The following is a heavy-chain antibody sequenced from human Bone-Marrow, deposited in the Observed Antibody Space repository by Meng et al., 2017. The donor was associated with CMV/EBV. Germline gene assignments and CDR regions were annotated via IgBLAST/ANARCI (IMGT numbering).Heavy chain of an antibody. CDR2: IYYSGST. D-gene: IGHD4-11*01. Sequence: SETLSLTCTVSGGSISSSSYYWGWIRQPPGKGLEWIGSIYYSGSTYYNPSLKSRVTISVDTSKNQFSLKLSSVTAADTAVYYCARDSAGSNYLGWFDPWGQGPLVTVSS. V-gene: IGHV4-39*07. CDR3: ARDSAGSNYLGWFDP. J-gene: IGHJ5*02. CDR1: GGSISSSSYY.